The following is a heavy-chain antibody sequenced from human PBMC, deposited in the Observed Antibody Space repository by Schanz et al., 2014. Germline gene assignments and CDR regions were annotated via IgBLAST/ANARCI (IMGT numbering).Heavy chain of an antibody. V-gene: IGHV3-33*08. D-gene: IGHD1-26*01. Sequence: QVQLVESGGGLVQPGGSLRLSCLASGFAFSSYGMHWVRQAPGKGLEWVAVIWYDGSNKYYADSVKGRFTISRDNSKNTLFLQMNSLRAEDTAVYYCARDHTTESYYSAGPPIDYWGQGTLLTVSS. J-gene: IGHJ4*02. CDR1: GFAFSSYG. CDR3: ARDHTTESYYSAGPPIDY. CDR2: IWYDGSNK.